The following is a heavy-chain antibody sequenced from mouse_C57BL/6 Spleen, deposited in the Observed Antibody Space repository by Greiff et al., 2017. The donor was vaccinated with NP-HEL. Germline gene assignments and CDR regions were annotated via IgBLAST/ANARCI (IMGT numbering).Heavy chain of an antibody. J-gene: IGHJ4*01. CDR2: IWSGGGT. D-gene: IGHD1-1*01. CDR3: ARYYGSSRYYAMDY. CDR1: GFSLTSYG. Sequence: VQLVESGPGLVQPSQCLSISCTVSGFSLTSYGVHWVRQSPGKGLEWLGVIWSGGGTDYNAAFISRLGISKDNSNSQVFFKMTSLQTDDTAIYYCARYYGSSRYYAMDYWGQGTSVTVSS. V-gene: IGHV2-2*01.